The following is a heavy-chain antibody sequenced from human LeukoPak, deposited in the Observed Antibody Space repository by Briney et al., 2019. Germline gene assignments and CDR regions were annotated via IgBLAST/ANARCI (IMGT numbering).Heavy chain of an antibody. D-gene: IGHD2-21*02. V-gene: IGHV4-61*02. Sequence: SQTLSLTCTVSGGSISSGSYYWSWIRRPAGKGLEWIGRIYTSGSTNYNPSLKSRVTISVDTSKNQLSLKLSSVTAADTAVYYCARGGYCGGDCYFYYWGQGTLVTVSS. J-gene: IGHJ4*02. CDR2: IYTSGST. CDR1: GGSISSGSYY. CDR3: ARGGYCGGDCYFYY.